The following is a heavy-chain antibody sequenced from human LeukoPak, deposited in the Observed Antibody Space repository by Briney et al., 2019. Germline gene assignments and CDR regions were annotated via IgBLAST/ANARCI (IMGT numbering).Heavy chain of an antibody. CDR2: INHSGST. V-gene: IGHV4-34*01. J-gene: IGHJ5*02. Sequence: SETLSLTCTVSGGSISSYYWSWIRQPPGKGLEWIGEINHSGSTNYNPSLKSRVTISVDTSKNQFSLKLSSVTAADTAVYYCARGEFRRLDPWGQGTLVTVSS. D-gene: IGHD3-10*01. CDR1: GGSISSYY. CDR3: ARGEFRRLDP.